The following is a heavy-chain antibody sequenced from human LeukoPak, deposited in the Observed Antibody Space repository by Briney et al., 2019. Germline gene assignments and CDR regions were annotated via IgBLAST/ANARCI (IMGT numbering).Heavy chain of an antibody. V-gene: IGHV4-39*01. J-gene: IGHJ4*02. CDR2: IYYSGST. D-gene: IGHD6-6*01. CDR3: ARRMRGLVAARPFDY. Sequence: GSLRLSCAASGFTFSSYAMSWVRQPPGKGLEWIGSIYYSGSTYYNPSLKSRVTISVDTSKNQFSLKLSSVTAADTAVYYCARRMRGLVAARPFDYWGQGTLVTVSS. CDR1: GFTFSSYA.